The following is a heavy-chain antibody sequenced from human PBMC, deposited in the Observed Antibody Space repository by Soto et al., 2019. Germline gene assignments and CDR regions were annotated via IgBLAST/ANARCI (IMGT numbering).Heavy chain of an antibody. J-gene: IGHJ6*02. CDR2: ILPIFGTA. D-gene: IGHD3-10*01. CDR1: GGTFSSYA. Sequence: QVQLVQSGAEVKKPGSSVKVSCTASGGTFSSYAISWVRQAPGQGLEWMGGILPIFGTANYAQKFQGRVTITADESTSTAYMERSSLRSEDTAVYYCARMVLLWFGEPKLGMDVWGQGTTVTVSS. CDR3: ARMVLLWFGEPKLGMDV. V-gene: IGHV1-69*01.